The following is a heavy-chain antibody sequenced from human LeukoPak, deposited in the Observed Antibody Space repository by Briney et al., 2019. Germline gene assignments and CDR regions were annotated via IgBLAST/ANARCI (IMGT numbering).Heavy chain of an antibody. CDR1: GGTFSSYA. Sequence: GASVKVSCKASGGTFSSYAISWVRQAPGQGLEWMGGIIPMFDTANYAQKFQGRVTITADKSTSTAYMELSSLRSEDTAVYYCASVSAYCSSTSRYGTYYFDYWGQGTLVTVSS. CDR2: IIPMFDTA. V-gene: IGHV1-69*06. D-gene: IGHD2-2*01. CDR3: ASVSAYCSSTSRYGTYYFDY. J-gene: IGHJ4*02.